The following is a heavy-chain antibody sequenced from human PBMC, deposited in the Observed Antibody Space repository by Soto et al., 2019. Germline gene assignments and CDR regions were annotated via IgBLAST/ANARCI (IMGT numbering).Heavy chain of an antibody. CDR1: GFTFSTYS. CDR2: ISGSGGNT. CDR3: AKLWSSHPAHFDY. Sequence: GGSLTLSCAASGFTFSTYSVSWVRQAPGKGLELVSVISGSGGNTYYADSVKGRFTISRDNSENTLYLQMNSLRGEDTALYYCAKLWSSHPAHFDYWGQGTLVTVSS. D-gene: IGHD3-3*01. V-gene: IGHV3-23*01. J-gene: IGHJ4*02.